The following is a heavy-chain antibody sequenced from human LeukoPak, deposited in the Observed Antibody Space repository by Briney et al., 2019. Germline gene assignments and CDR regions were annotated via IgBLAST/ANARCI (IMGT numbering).Heavy chain of an antibody. CDR2: IYLSGST. J-gene: IGHJ4*02. Sequence: SETLSLTCTVSSYSISSGYFWGWIRQSPGKGLEWIGNIYLSGSTEYNPSLKSRVTISVDTSKNQFSLKLSSVTAADTAVYYCARETTVTYDNWGQGTLVTVSS. CDR1: SYSISSGYF. CDR3: ARETTVTYDN. V-gene: IGHV4-38-2*02. D-gene: IGHD4-17*01.